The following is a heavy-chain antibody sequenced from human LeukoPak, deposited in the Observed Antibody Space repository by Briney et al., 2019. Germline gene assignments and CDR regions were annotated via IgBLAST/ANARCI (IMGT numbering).Heavy chain of an antibody. CDR3: ARSRSGFFFDY. V-gene: IGHV3-48*01. Sequence: GGSLRLSCAASGFTFSSYSMIWVRQAPGKGLEWLSYIDKIGSTIYYADSVKGRLTISRDNARNSLYLQMNSLRAEDTAVYYRARSRSGFFFDYWGQGTLVTVSS. D-gene: IGHD3-10*01. CDR1: GFTFSSYS. CDR2: IDKIGSTI. J-gene: IGHJ4*02.